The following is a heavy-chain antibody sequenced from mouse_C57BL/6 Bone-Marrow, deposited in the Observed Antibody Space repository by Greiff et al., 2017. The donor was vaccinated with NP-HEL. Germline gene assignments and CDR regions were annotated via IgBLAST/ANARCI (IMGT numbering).Heavy chain of an antibody. CDR3: ARWNYYGPWFAY. CDR2: INPSNGGT. Sequence: QFQLQQPGTELVKPGASVKLSCKASGYTFTSYWMPWVKQRPGQGFEWIGNINPSNGGTNYNEQFKSKATLTVDNSSSTAYMQLSSLTSEDSAVYYCARWNYYGPWFAYWGQETLVTVCA. D-gene: IGHD1-1*01. J-gene: IGHJ3*01. CDR1: GYTFTSYW. V-gene: IGHV1-53*01.